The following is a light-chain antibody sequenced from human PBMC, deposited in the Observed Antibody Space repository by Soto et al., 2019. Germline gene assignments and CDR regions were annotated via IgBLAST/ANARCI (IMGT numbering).Light chain of an antibody. J-gene: IGKJ4*02. CDR2: KAS. Sequence: DIQMTQSPSTLSASVGERVTITCRASQSITTWLAWYQQKPGKAPKLLIYKASSLEGGVPSRFSGSGSGTELNIPSRSLQPDDFSTYYYQQNSTYPLTFGGGTTVEIK. CDR3: QQNSTYPLT. V-gene: IGKV1-5*03. CDR1: QSITTW.